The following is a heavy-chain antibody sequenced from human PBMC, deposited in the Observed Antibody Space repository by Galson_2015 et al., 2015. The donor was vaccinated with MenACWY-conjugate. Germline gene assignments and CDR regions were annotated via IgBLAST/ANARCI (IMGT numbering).Heavy chain of an antibody. CDR3: ARDRLGAYYYGSGRGPDY. CDR1: GFTFSSYE. Sequence: SLRLSCAASGFTFSSYEMNWVRQAPGKGLEWVSYISSSGSTIYYADSVKGRFTISRDNAKNSLYLQMSGLGAEDTAVYYCARDRLGAYYYGSGRGPDYWGQGTLVTVSS. J-gene: IGHJ4*02. D-gene: IGHD3-10*01. V-gene: IGHV3-48*03. CDR2: ISSSGSTI.